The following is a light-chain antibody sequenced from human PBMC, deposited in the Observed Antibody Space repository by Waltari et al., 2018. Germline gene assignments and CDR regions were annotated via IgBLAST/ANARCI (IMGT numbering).Light chain of an antibody. V-gene: IGLV2-8*01. CDR1: SRDIGTYNL. Sequence: QSDLTQPPSASGSPGQSVTISCTGTSRDIGTYNLVSWYQQGPGKAPKLISYEVTKRPSGVPDRFSGSKSGNTPSLTVSGLQADDEAYYYCSSYAGSGNVVFGGGTKLTVL. CDR3: SSYAGSGNVV. CDR2: EVT. J-gene: IGLJ3*02.